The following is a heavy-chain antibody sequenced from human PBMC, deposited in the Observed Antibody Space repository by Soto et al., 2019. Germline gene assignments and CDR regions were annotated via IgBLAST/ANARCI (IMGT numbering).Heavy chain of an antibody. CDR1: GYSFTSYW. D-gene: IGHD2-2*01. V-gene: IGHV5-51*01. J-gene: IGHJ5*02. CDR3: ARIRRTKVVPALFDP. Sequence: GESLKISCKGSGYSFTSYWIGWVRQMPGKGLEWMGIIYPGDSDTRYSPSFQGQVTISADKSISTAYLQWSSLKASDTAMYYCARIRRTKVVPALFDPWGQGTLVTVSS. CDR2: IYPGDSDT.